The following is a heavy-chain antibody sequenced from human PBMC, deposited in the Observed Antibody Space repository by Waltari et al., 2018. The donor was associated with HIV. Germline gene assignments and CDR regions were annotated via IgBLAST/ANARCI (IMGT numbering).Heavy chain of an antibody. V-gene: IGHV4-38-2*01. D-gene: IGHD7-27*01. CDR1: DYFITSVYY. J-gene: IGHJ3*02. Sequence: QVQLQESGPGLVKPSETLSLPCSVSDYFITSVYYWGWTRHAPGKGLEWIGNIYYSGSTYYNPSLKSRVTISVDTSKNHFSLKLSSLTAADTAIYYCANLESNWGAFDIWGQGTMVTVSS. CDR3: ANLESNWGAFDI. CDR2: IYYSGST.